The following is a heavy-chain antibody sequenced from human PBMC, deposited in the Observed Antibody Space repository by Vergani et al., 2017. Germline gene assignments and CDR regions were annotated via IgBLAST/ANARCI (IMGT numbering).Heavy chain of an antibody. CDR3: ARGGASGGYWNWFDP. CDR2: ISSSSSYI. CDR1: GFTFSSYS. D-gene: IGHD1-26*01. Sequence: EVQLVESGGGLVKPGGSLRLSCAASGFTFSSYSMNWVRQAPGKGLEWVSSISSSSSYIYYAESVKGRFTISRDNAKNSLYLQMNSLRAEDTAVYYCARGGASGGYWNWFDPWGQGTLVTVSS. V-gene: IGHV3-21*01. J-gene: IGHJ5*02.